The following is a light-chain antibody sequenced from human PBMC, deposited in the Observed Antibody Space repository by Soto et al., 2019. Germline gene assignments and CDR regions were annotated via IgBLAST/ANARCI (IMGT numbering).Light chain of an antibody. CDR1: SSVIGGYTY. CDR2: EVS. J-gene: IGLJ1*01. Sequence: QSALTQPPSASGSPGQSVTISCTGTSSVIGGYTYVSWYQHHPGKAPKLMIYEVSKRPSGVPDRFSGSKSGNTASLTVSGLQAEDEADYYCTSYAGSNSYVFGTGTKVTVL. V-gene: IGLV2-8*01. CDR3: TSYAGSNSYV.